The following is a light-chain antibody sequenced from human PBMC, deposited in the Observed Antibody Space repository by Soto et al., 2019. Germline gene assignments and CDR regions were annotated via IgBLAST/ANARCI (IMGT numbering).Light chain of an antibody. CDR1: QSFSSSY. CDR2: RAS. J-gene: IGKJ1*01. Sequence: EIVLTQSPGTLSLSPGERATLSCISSQSFSSSYLAWYQQKPGQAPRLLMYRASSRATGIPDRFSGSGSGTDFTLTISSLQPDDFATYYCQQYNSYSRTFGQGTKVDIK. V-gene: IGKV3-20*01. CDR3: QQYNSYSRT.